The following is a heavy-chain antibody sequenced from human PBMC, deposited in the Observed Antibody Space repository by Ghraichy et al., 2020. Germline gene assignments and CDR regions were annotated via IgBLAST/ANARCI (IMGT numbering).Heavy chain of an antibody. V-gene: IGHV3-21*01. CDR2: ISGSGTYI. Sequence: GGSLRLSCEASGITFRGYSMNWVRLAPGKGLEWVSSISGSGTYIYYADSVKGRFTISRDNAKNSLYLQMNSLRAEDTAVYYCARAIWPKEDYYYAMDVWGQGTTVTVSS. CDR1: GITFRGYS. J-gene: IGHJ6*02. CDR3: ARAIWPKEDYYYAMDV. D-gene: IGHD3-9*01.